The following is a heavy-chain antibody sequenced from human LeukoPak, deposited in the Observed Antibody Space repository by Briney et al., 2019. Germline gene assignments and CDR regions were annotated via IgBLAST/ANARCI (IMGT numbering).Heavy chain of an antibody. CDR2: ISSSSSYI. V-gene: IGHV3-21*01. D-gene: IGHD1-14*01. J-gene: IGHJ1*01. CDR3: ARAPGPPQYFQH. CDR1: GFTFSSYS. Sequence: GGSLRLSCAASGFTFSSYSMNWVRQAPGKGLEWDSSISSSSSYIYYADSVKGRFTISRDNAKNSLYLQMNSLRAEDTAVYYCARAPGPPQYFQHWGQGTLVTVSS.